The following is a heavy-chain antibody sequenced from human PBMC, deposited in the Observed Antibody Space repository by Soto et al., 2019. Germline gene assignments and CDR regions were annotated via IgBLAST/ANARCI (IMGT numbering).Heavy chain of an antibody. Sequence: SVKISGEGCGGSFSSSWTSWVRQMTRKGLERMGRIDPSDSYTNHSPSFQGHVTISADKSISTAYLQWSSLKASDTAMYSCARLYCSRTSGDRAEGNVFDPLGQGTLVTVSS. V-gene: IGHV5-10-1*01. CDR3: ARLYCSRTSGDRAEGNVFDP. CDR1: GGSFSSSW. J-gene: IGHJ5*02. D-gene: IGHD2-2*01. CDR2: IDPSDSYT.